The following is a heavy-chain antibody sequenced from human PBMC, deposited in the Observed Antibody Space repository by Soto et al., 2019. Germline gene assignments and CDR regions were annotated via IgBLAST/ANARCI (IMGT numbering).Heavy chain of an antibody. V-gene: IGHV5-51*01. J-gene: IGHJ6*02. CDR3: ARPGYYYDSSGYYSRYYYYGMDV. CDR1: GYSFTSYW. Sequence: GESLKISCKGSGYSFTSYWIRWVRQMPGKGLEWMGIIYPGDSDTRYSPSFQGQVTISADKSISTASLPWRSLNASDTAMYYCARPGYYYDSSGYYSRYYYYGMDVCGQGTTVTVSS. D-gene: IGHD3-22*01. CDR2: IYPGDSDT.